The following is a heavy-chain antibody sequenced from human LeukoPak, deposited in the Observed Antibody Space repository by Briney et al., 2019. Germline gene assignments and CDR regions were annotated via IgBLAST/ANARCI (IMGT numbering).Heavy chain of an antibody. CDR1: GFTFSSYA. CDR3: AKLNGGFGDFDY. V-gene: IGHV3-23*01. CDR2: ISGSGGST. D-gene: IGHD3-10*01. J-gene: IGHJ4*02. Sequence: PGGSLRLSCAASGFTFSSYAMNWVRQAPGKGLEWVSTISGSGGSTYYADSVKGRFTISRDNSKNTLCLQMNSLRAEGTAVYFCAKLNGGFGDFDYWGQGTLVTVSS.